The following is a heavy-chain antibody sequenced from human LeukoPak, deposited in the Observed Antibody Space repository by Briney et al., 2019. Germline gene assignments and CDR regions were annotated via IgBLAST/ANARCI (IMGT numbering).Heavy chain of an antibody. CDR2: IYTSGST. CDR1: GGSISSGSYY. J-gene: IGHJ4*02. Sequence: SQTLSLTCTVSGGSISSGSYYWSWIRQPAGKGLEWIGRIYTSGSTNYNPSLKSRVTISVDTSKNQFSLKLSSVTAADTAVYYCAREELGISLDYWGQGTLVTVSS. CDR3: AREELGISLDY. V-gene: IGHV4-61*02. D-gene: IGHD7-27*01.